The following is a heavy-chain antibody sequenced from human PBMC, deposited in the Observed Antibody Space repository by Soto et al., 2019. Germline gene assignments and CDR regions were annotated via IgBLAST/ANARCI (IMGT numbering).Heavy chain of an antibody. J-gene: IGHJ6*02. CDR3: ARDYYDSSGYYPNSYYYGLDV. CDR2: ISSSSSCT. Sequence: PGGSLRLSCAASGFTFSDYYMSWIRQAPGKGLEWVSYISSSSSCTDYADSVKGRFTISRDNAKNSLYLQMNSLRAEDTAVYYCARDYYDSSGYYPNSYYYGLDVWAQGTTVTVSS. V-gene: IGHV3-11*06. D-gene: IGHD3-22*01. CDR1: GFTFSDYY.